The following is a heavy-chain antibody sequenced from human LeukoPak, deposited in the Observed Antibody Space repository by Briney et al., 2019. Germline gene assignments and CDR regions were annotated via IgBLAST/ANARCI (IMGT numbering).Heavy chain of an antibody. CDR2: IIPVLGTT. CDR3: ARTGRGGYDAFDI. V-gene: IGHV1-69*13. D-gene: IGHD1-1*01. J-gene: IGHJ3*02. Sequence: ASVKVSCKASGGTFSRYAISWVRQAPGQGLEWMGGIIPVLGTTNYAQTFQNKVTITADESTSTTYMELSSLTSEDTAVYYCARTGRGGYDAFDIWGQGTMVTVSS. CDR1: GGTFSRYA.